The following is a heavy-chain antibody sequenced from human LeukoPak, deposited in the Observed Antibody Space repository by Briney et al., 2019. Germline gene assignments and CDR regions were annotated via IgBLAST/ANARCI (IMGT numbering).Heavy chain of an antibody. D-gene: IGHD6-13*01. CDR1: GFTFSSYA. V-gene: IGHV3-23*01. CDR3: AKGPLYSSSWYWWFDP. CDR2: ISGSGGST. Sequence: GGSLRLSCAASGFTFSSYAMSWVRQAPGKGLEWVSAISGSGGSTYYAGSVRGRFTISRDNSKNTLYLQMNSLRAEDTAVYYCAKGPLYSSSWYWWFDPWGQGTLVTVSS. J-gene: IGHJ5*02.